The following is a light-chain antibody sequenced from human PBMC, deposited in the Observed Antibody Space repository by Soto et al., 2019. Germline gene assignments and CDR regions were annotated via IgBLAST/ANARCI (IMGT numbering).Light chain of an antibody. V-gene: IGLV2-14*01. CDR2: EAT. CDR3: TSYKTDDTFV. Sequence: QSVLTQPASVSGSPGQSITISCAGTRSDNGASNSVSWYQHLPGRSPTLIIYEATNRPSGVSERCSGSKAGDTASLTISGLQADNEAEYFCTSYKTDDTFVFGSGTKVTVL. J-gene: IGLJ1*01. CDR1: RSDNGASNS.